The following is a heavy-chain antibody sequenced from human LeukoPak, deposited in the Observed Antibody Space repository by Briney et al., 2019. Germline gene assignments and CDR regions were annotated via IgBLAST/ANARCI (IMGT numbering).Heavy chain of an antibody. D-gene: IGHD1-1*01. Sequence: SETLSLTCTVSGGSISTFYWSWIRQPPGKGLEWIGYIYDSGSTKYNPSLKSRVTISVDTSKNQFSLKLSSVTAADTAVYYCARDKRGTGARVGNDIWGQGTMVTVSS. CDR2: IYDSGST. CDR3: ARDKRGTGARVGNDI. J-gene: IGHJ3*02. CDR1: GGSISTFY. V-gene: IGHV4-59*12.